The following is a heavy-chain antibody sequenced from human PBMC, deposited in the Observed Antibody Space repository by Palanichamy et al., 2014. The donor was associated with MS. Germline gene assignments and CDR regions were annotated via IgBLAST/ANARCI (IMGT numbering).Heavy chain of an antibody. Sequence: EVRLVESGGVLVKPGGSLRLSCAASGFFISNYSMNWVRQAPGKGLEWASSISSISHMYYADSVKGRFTISRDNVKNSLFLQMSSLRVDDTGVYYCATDALGPLAYWGQGTLVIVSS. J-gene: IGHJ4*02. D-gene: IGHD7-27*01. V-gene: IGHV3-21*02. CDR1: GFFISNYS. CDR2: ISSISHM. CDR3: ATDALGPLAY.